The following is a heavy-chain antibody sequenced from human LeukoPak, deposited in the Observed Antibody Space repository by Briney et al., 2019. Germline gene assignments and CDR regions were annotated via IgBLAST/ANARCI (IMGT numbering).Heavy chain of an antibody. J-gene: IGHJ5*02. Sequence: PGGSLRLSCAASGFTFSSYSMNWVRQAPGKGLEWVSSISSSSSYIYYADSVKGRFTISRDNAKNSLYLQMNSLRAEDTAVCYCARDPGRPSANWFDPWGQGTLVTVSS. CDR3: ARDPGRPSANWFDP. D-gene: IGHD1-1*01. CDR1: GFTFSSYS. CDR2: ISSSSSYI. V-gene: IGHV3-21*01.